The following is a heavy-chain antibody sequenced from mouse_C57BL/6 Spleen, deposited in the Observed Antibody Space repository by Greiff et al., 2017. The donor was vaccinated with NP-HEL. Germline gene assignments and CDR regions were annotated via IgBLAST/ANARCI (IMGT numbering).Heavy chain of an antibody. Sequence: EVQLQQSGPELVKPGASVKISCKASGYTFTDYYMNWVKQSHGKSLEWIGDINPNNGGTSYNQKFKGKATLTVDKSSSTAYMELRSLTSEDSAVYYCAREGIITTVVDFDYWGQGTTLTVSS. CDR3: AREGIITTVVDFDY. V-gene: IGHV1-26*01. D-gene: IGHD1-1*01. CDR2: INPNNGGT. CDR1: GYTFTDYY. J-gene: IGHJ2*01.